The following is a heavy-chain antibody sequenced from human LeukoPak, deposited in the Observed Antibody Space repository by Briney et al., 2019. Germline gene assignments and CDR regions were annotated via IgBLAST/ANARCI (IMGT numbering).Heavy chain of an antibody. V-gene: IGHV3-48*01. J-gene: IGHJ6*03. D-gene: IGHD4-11*01. CDR3: ARAPSKTPHSYYYYNYLDL. Sequence: GGSLRLSCATSGFTIDTYSMNWVRQAPGKGLEWVSYISRDSITIYYSDAVKGRFTISRDRAKNSLHLQMDSLRGEDTAVYYCARAPSKTPHSYYYYNYLDLWGKGTTVTVSS. CDR1: GFTIDTYS. CDR2: ISRDSITI.